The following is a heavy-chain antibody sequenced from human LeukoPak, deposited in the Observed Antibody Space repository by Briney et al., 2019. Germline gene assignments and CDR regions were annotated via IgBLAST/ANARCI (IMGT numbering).Heavy chain of an antibody. Sequence: SETLSLTCAVYGGSFSGYYWSWIRQPPGKGLEWIGEINHSGSTNYNPSLKSRVTISVDTSKNQFSLQLNSVTPEDTAVYYCAREEAVAGPCLDYWGQGTLVTVSS. J-gene: IGHJ4*02. CDR3: AREEAVAGPCLDY. CDR1: GGSFSGYY. V-gene: IGHV4-34*01. CDR2: INHSGST. D-gene: IGHD6-19*01.